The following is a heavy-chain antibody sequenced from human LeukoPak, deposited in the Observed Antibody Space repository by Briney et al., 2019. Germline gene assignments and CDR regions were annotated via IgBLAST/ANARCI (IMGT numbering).Heavy chain of an antibody. CDR2: INPNSGGT. D-gene: IGHD5-12*01. CDR1: GYTFTGYY. CDR3: ARVNQPATIDGFDP. J-gene: IGHJ5*02. V-gene: IGHV1-2*02. Sequence: ASVKVSCKASGYTFTGYYMHWVRQAPGQGLEWMGWINPNSGGTNYAQKFQGRVTMTRDTSISTAYMELSRLRSDDTAVYYCARVNQPATIDGFDPWGQGTLVTVSS.